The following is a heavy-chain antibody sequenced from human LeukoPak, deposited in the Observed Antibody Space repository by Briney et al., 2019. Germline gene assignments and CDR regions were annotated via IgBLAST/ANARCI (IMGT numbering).Heavy chain of an antibody. CDR3: ARIREGIAATIRYYYYYYMDV. D-gene: IGHD6-13*01. Sequence: PSETLSLTCAVYGGSFSSYYWSWIRQPPGKGLEWIGEINHSGSTNYNPSLKSRVTISVDTSKNQFSLKLSSVTAADTAVYYCARIREGIAATIRYYYYYYMDVWGKGTTVTVSS. CDR2: INHSGST. J-gene: IGHJ6*03. V-gene: IGHV4-34*01. CDR1: GGSFSSYY.